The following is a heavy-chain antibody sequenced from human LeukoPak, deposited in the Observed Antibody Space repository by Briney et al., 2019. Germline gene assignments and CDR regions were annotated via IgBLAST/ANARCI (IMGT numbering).Heavy chain of an antibody. CDR2: ISGDGGST. CDR3: AKGYYDSSGYPQEFDI. Sequence: GGSLRLSCAASGFTFDDYAMHWVRHAPGKGLEWVSLISGDGGSTYYADSVKGRFTISRDNSKNPLYLQMNSLRTEDTALYYCAKGYYDSSGYPQEFDIWGQGTMVTVSS. CDR1: GFTFDDYA. D-gene: IGHD3-22*01. J-gene: IGHJ3*02. V-gene: IGHV3-43*02.